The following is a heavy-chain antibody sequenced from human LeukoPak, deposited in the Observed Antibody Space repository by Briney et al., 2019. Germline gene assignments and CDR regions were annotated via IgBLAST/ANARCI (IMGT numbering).Heavy chain of an antibody. J-gene: IGHJ6*03. CDR2: IYYSGST. Sequence: PSETLSLTCTVSGGSISNSNYYWGWIRQPPGKGLEWIGNIYYSGSTYYNPSLRSRVTISVDTSKNQFSLKLSSVTAADTAVYYCARGPYNYYYMDVWGKGTTVTVSS. V-gene: IGHV4-39*01. CDR1: GGSISNSNYY. CDR3: ARGPYNYYYMDV.